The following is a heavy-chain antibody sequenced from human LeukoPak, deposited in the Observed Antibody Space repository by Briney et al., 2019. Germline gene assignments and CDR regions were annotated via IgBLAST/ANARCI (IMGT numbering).Heavy chain of an antibody. D-gene: IGHD2/OR15-2a*01. CDR2: ISGDGNAK. J-gene: IGHJ4*02. V-gene: IGHV3-48*01. Sequence: HPGGSLRLSCAASGFTFSDYTMNWVRQAPGKGQEWVSYISGDGNAKHYTDSVKGRFTISRDNAKNALYLQMNSLRAEDTAVYFCARDYVYAFDYWGQGTLVTVSS. CDR1: GFTFSDYT. CDR3: ARDYVYAFDY.